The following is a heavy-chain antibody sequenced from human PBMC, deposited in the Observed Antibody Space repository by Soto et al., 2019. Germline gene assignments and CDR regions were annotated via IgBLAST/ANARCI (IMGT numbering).Heavy chain of an antibody. V-gene: IGHV1-3*01. D-gene: IGHD3-9*01. Sequence: ASVKVSCKASGYTFTHYVIHWVRQAPGQSLEWMGWIDVGNINIMYSQKLQGRVTFTGDTPASTAYMELSSLTSEDTAVYYCARDLLTDQAPLLDYWGQGTLVTVSS. CDR2: IDVGNINI. CDR3: ARDLLTDQAPLLDY. J-gene: IGHJ4*02. CDR1: GYTFTHYV.